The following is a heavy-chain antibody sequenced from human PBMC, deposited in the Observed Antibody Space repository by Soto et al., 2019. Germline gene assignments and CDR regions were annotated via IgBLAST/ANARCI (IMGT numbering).Heavy chain of an antibody. CDR1: GGSISSYY. CDR3: ARESGWVSNWFDP. V-gene: IGHV4-59*01. CDR2: IYYSGST. J-gene: IGHJ5*02. Sequence: SETLSLTCTVSGGSISSYYWSWIRQPPGKGLEWIGYIYYSGSTNYNPSLKSRVTISVDTSKNQFSLKLSSVTAADTAVYYCARESGWVSNWFDPWGQGTLVTVSS. D-gene: IGHD6-19*01.